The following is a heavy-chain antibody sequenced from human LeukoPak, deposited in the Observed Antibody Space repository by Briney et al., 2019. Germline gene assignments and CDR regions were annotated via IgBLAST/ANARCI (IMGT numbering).Heavy chain of an antibody. V-gene: IGHV3-21*01. J-gene: IGHJ6*03. CDR2: ISSSGTYI. D-gene: IGHD1-1*01. CDR3: ARDRLLEDRDYHYYYYMDV. Sequence: GGSLRLSCSVSGFTLSSYTINWVRQAPGKGLEWVSSISSSGTYIYYADPVKGRFTISRDNDKDSLSLQMNSLRDEDTAVHYCARDRLLEDRDYHYYYYMDVWGIGTTVTVSS. CDR1: GFTLSSYT.